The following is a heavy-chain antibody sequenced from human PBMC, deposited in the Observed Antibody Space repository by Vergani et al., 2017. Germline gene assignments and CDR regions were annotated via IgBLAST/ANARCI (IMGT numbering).Heavy chain of an antibody. CDR2: ISGSGGST. Sequence: EVQLLESGGGLVQPGGSLRLSCAASGFTFSSYAMSWVRQAPGKGLEWVSAISGSGGSTYYADSVKGRFTISRDNSKNTLYLQMNSLRAEDTAVYYCARDGRKLLWFGGGAFDIWGQGTMVTVSS. J-gene: IGHJ3*02. CDR1: GFTFSSYA. V-gene: IGHV3-23*01. CDR3: ARDGRKLLWFGGGAFDI. D-gene: IGHD3-10*01.